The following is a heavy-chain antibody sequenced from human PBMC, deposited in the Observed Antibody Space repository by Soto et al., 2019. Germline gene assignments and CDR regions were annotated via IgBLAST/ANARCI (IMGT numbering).Heavy chain of an antibody. V-gene: IGHV4-39*01. J-gene: IGHJ4*02. CDR3: ATTRGLAVGGSFDY. CDR2: FYDGNT. D-gene: IGHD3-10*01. Sequence: ASETLSLTCIVSGGSITRRSSYWAWIRQPPGKGLEWVGIFYDGNTYHNPSLRSRITIAVDTSKNQFSLKLNSVAAADTAFYYCATTRGLAVGGSFDYWGQGMLVTVSS. CDR1: GGSITRRSSY.